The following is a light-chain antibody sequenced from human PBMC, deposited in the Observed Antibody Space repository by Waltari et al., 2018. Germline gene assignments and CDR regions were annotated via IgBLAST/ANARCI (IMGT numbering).Light chain of an antibody. CDR1: QSVGKY. Sequence: EVVLTQSPGTLSLSPGERATLSCRASQSVGKYIVWYQQRPGQAPRLLIYAASPRATGIPDRVSGSGSGTDFSLTISRLEPEDFAVYYCQNHERLPATFGQGTKVEI. CDR2: AAS. J-gene: IGKJ1*01. CDR3: QNHERLPAT. V-gene: IGKV3-20*01.